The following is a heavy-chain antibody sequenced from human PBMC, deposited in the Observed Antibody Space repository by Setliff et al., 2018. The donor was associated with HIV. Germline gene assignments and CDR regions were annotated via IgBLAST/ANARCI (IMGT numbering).Heavy chain of an antibody. V-gene: IGHV4-38-2*01. CDR1: GYSISSGYY. CDR2: MYYTGTT. D-gene: IGHD2-15*01. CDR3: TRGVGIGGNWFDP. J-gene: IGHJ5*02. Sequence: SETLSLTCAVSGYSISSGYYWGWIRQAPGKGLQWIGQMYYTGTTDYNPSLSSRVTISQDKSRNQFSLKLTSVTATDTAIYYCTRGVGIGGNWFDPWGQGIMVTAPQ.